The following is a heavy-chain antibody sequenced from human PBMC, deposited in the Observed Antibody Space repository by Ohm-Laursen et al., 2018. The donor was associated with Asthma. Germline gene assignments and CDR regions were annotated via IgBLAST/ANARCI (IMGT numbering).Heavy chain of an antibody. J-gene: IGHJ6*02. CDR1: GFTFDDYA. D-gene: IGHD3-10*01. CDR3: AKDLSGGSGPSFYYYGMDV. V-gene: IGHV3-9*01. CDR2: ISWNSGSI. Sequence: RSLRLSCTASGFTFDDYAMHWVRQAPGKGLEWVSGISWNSGSIGYADSVKGRFTISRDNAKNSLYLQMNSLRAEDTALYYCAKDLSGGSGPSFYYYGMDVWGQGTTVTVSS.